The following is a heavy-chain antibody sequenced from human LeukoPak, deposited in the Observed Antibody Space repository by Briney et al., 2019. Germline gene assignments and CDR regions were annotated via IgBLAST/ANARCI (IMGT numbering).Heavy chain of an antibody. Sequence: PGGSLRLSCAASGFTFSSYSMNWDRQAPGKGLEWVSYISYSSSTIYYADSVKGRFTISRDNAKNSLYLQMNSLRDEDTAVYYCAKYVSAKGPPYALDVWGQGTTVTVSS. CDR2: ISYSSSTI. CDR3: AKYVSAKGPPYALDV. D-gene: IGHD2/OR15-2a*01. J-gene: IGHJ6*02. V-gene: IGHV3-48*02. CDR1: GFTFSSYS.